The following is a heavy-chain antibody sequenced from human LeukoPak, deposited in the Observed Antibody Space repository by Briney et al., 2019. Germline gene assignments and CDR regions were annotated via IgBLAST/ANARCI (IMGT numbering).Heavy chain of an antibody. CDR1: GYRFSNFW. V-gene: IGHV5-51*01. J-gene: IGHJ4*02. Sequence: GESLKIFCNASGYRFSNFWIAWVRQMPGKGLEWMAMIYPGDSDTRYSPSFQGQVTISADKSITTVYLQWTSLKASDTAMYYCARRDDGGDFDYWGQGNLVTVS. CDR2: IYPGDSDT. D-gene: IGHD4-23*01. CDR3: ARRDDGGDFDY.